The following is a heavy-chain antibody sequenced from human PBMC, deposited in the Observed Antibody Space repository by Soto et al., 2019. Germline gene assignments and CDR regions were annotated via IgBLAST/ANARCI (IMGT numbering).Heavy chain of an antibody. J-gene: IGHJ3*02. CDR1: GFTFSSYG. CDR3: AREQGPYCSGGSCYSNAFDI. V-gene: IGHV3-33*01. CDR2: IWYDGSNK. D-gene: IGHD2-15*01. Sequence: QVQLVESGGGVVQPGRSLRLSCAASGFTFSSYGMHWVRQAPGKGLEWVAVIWYDGSNKYYADSVKGRFTISRDNSKNTLYLQMNSLRAEDTAGYYCAREQGPYCSGGSCYSNAFDIWGQGTMVTVSS.